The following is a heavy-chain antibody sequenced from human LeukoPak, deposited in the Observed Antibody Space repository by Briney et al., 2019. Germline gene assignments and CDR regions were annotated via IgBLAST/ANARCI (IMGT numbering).Heavy chain of an antibody. Sequence: SVKVSCKASGVIFSNFAFNWVRQAPGHGLEWMGRIIPILDLAHYTQKFQGRLTITADKSTNTSYMELTSLTAEDTAVYYCATPSRTEDGDYGVCWGQGTLVTVSS. CDR3: ATPSRTEDGDYGVC. CDR1: GVIFSNFA. D-gene: IGHD4-17*01. J-gene: IGHJ4*02. CDR2: IIPILDLA. V-gene: IGHV1-69*04.